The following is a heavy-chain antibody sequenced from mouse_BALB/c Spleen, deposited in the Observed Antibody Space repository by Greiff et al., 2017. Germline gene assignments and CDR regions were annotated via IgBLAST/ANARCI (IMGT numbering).Heavy chain of an antibody. CDR1: GFTFSDYY. D-gene: IGHD1-1*01. CDR2: ISDGGSYT. Sequence: EVHLVESGGGLVKPGGSLKLSCAASGFTFSDYYMYWVRQTPEKRLEWVATISDGGSYTYYPDSVKGRFTISRDNAKNNLYLQMSSLKSEDTAMYYCARDRDYGSSYVGWFAYWGQGTLVTVSA. V-gene: IGHV5-4*02. J-gene: IGHJ3*01. CDR3: ARDRDYGSSYVGWFAY.